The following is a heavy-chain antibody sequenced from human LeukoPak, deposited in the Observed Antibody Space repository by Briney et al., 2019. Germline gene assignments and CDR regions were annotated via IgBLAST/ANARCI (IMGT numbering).Heavy chain of an antibody. CDR3: ARVLAMTTSTYYYYGMDV. D-gene: IGHD4-17*01. Sequence: GESLKISCKGSGYSFTSYWIGWVRQMPGKGLEWMGIIYPGDSDTRYSPSFLGQVTISADKSISTAYLQWSSLKASDTAMYYCARVLAMTTSTYYYYGMDVWGQGTTVTVSS. CDR2: IYPGDSDT. J-gene: IGHJ6*02. V-gene: IGHV5-51*01. CDR1: GYSFTSYW.